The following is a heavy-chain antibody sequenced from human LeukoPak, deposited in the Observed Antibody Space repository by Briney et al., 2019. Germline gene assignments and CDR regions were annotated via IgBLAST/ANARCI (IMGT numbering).Heavy chain of an antibody. V-gene: IGHV3-21*01. Sequence: EGSLRLSCAASGFTFRSYTMNWVRQAPGQVLEWVSSISSSSSYIYYADSVRGRFTISRDNAKNSLDLQMNSLKGEDTAVYYCAVGIAGRPGPYYWGQGTLVTVSS. D-gene: IGHD6-6*01. CDR1: GFTFRSYT. CDR2: ISSSSSYI. CDR3: AVGIAGRPGPYY. J-gene: IGHJ4*02.